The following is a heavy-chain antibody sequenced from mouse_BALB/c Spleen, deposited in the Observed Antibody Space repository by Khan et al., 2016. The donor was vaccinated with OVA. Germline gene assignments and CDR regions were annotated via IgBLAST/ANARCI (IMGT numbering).Heavy chain of an antibody. CDR1: GYIFTSYW. Sequence: QVQLKQSGAELVRPGASVKLSCKTSGYIFTSYWIHWVKQRSGQGLEWIARIYPGTGSIFFNEKFKGKATLTADKSSSTAYMKLSSLKAEDSAVYFCAICYDYETSYFDVWGAGTTVTVSS. J-gene: IGHJ1*01. CDR3: AICYDYETSYFDV. D-gene: IGHD2-4*01. V-gene: IGHV1-76*01. CDR2: IYPGTGSI.